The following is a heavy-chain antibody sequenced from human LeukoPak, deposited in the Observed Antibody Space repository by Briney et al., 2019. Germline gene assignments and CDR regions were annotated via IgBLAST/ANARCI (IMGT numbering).Heavy chain of an antibody. CDR1: GFTFSSYW. V-gene: IGHV3-7*01. CDR3: ARGVNYFNY. J-gene: IGHJ4*02. Sequence: PGGSLRLSCAASGFTFSSYWMSWVRQAPGKGLGWVANIKQDGSEKYYVDSVKGRFTISRDNSKNTLYLQMNSLRAEDTAVYYCARGVNYFNYWGQGTLVTVSS. D-gene: IGHD3-10*01. CDR2: IKQDGSEK.